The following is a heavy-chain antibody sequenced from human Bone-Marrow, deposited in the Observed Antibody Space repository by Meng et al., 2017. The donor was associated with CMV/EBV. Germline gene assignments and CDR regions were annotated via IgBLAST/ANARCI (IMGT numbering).Heavy chain of an antibody. CDR2: ISYDRSNK. V-gene: IGHV3-30-3*01. CDR3: ARDRIAAAGTLDY. D-gene: IGHD6-13*01. J-gene: IGHJ4*02. CDR1: GFTFSSYA. Sequence: ASGFTFSSYAMHWVRQAPGKGLEWVAVISYDRSNKYYADSVKGRFTISRDNSKNTLYLQMNSLRAEDTAVYYCARDRIAAAGTLDYWGQGTLVTVSS.